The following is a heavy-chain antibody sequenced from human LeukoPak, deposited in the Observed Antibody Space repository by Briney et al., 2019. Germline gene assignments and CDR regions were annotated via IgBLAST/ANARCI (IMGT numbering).Heavy chain of an antibody. D-gene: IGHD3-10*01. CDR3: ARARGSGSYYGHDYYYYYYMDV. Sequence: ASVKVSCKASGYTFTTDYIHWVRQAPGQGLEWMGIINPSGGSTTYAQKFQGRVIMTGDTSTSTVYMELRSLRSEDTAVYYCARARGSGSYYGHDYYYYYYMDVRGQGTTVTVSS. CDR1: GYTFTTDY. J-gene: IGHJ6*03. V-gene: IGHV1-46*01. CDR2: INPSGGST.